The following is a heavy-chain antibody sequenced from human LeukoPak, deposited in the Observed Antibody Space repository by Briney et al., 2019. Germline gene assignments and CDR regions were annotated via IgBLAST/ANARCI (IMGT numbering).Heavy chain of an antibody. CDR1: GFTFSSYA. D-gene: IGHD2-2*01. Sequence: GGSLRLSCAASGFTFSSYAMSWVRQAPGKGLEWVANIKQDGSEKSYVDSVKGRFAISRDNAKNSLYLQMNSLRAEDTAVYFCARDMTGYCTSSSCFGGLCDYWGQGTLVTVSS. CDR3: ARDMTGYCTSSSCFGGLCDY. V-gene: IGHV3-7*01. J-gene: IGHJ4*02. CDR2: IKQDGSEK.